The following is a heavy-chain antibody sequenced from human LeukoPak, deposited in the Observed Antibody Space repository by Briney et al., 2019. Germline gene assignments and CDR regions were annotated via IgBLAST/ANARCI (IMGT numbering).Heavy chain of an antibody. CDR3: ARGIAAAGYQGDY. Sequence: SVRVSRKASGGTFSSYAISWVRQAPGQGLERMGGIIPIFGTANYAQKFQGRVTITTDESTSTAYMELSSLRSEDTAVYYCARGIAAAGYQGDYWGQGTLVTVSS. J-gene: IGHJ4*02. CDR2: IIPIFGTA. D-gene: IGHD6-13*01. CDR1: GGTFSSYA. V-gene: IGHV1-69*05.